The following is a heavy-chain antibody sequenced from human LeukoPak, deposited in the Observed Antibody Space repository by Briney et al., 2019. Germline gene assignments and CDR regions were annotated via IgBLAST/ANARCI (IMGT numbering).Heavy chain of an antibody. J-gene: IGHJ4*02. V-gene: IGHV4-39*01. CDR3: ARLGHTNSGGLKGFDF. Sequence: SETLSLTCSVFGDSISSRGSYWGWLRQPPGKGLEWIGNIFYSGSTHFDPSLKSRVTISIDTSKNQFSLKLRSVTAADTAVYYCARLGHTNSGGLKGFDFWGQGTLVTVSS. CDR2: IFYSGST. D-gene: IGHD6-19*01. CDR1: GDSISSRGSY.